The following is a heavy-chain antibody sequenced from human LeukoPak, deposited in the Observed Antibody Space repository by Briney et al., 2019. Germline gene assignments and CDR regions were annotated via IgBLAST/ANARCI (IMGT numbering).Heavy chain of an antibody. Sequence: GASVKVSCKASGYTFTSYDINWVRQATGQGLEWMGWMNPNSGNTGYAQKFQGRVTMTRNTSISTAYKELSSLRSEDTAVYYCARERPGSITMVRGVINYYYMDVWGKGTTVTVSS. CDR2: MNPNSGNT. V-gene: IGHV1-8*01. D-gene: IGHD3-10*01. CDR1: GYTFTSYD. CDR3: ARERPGSITMVRGVINYYYMDV. J-gene: IGHJ6*03.